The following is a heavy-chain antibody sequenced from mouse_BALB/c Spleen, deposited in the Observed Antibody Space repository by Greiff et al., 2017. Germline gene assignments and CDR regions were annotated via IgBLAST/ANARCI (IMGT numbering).Heavy chain of an antibody. D-gene: IGHD1-1*01. CDR2: IDPENGNT. CDR3: ARGGYGSSWYFDV. V-gene: IGHV14-1*02. J-gene: IGHJ1*01. CDR1: GFNIKDYY. Sequence: VHVKQSGAELVRPGALVKLSCKASGFNIKDYYMHWVKQRPEQGLEWIGWIDPENGNTIYDPKFQGKASITADTSSNTAYLQLSSLTSEDTAVYYCARGGYGSSWYFDVWGAGTTVTVSS.